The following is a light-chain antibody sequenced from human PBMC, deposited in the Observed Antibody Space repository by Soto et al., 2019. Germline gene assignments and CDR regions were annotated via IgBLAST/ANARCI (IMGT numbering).Light chain of an antibody. J-gene: IGLJ1*01. Sequence: QSVLTQPPSASGSPGQSVTISCTGTSNDVGGYNFVSWYQQHPGKVPKLIIYDVSIRPSGVPDRFSASKSGITASLTISGLQAEDEADYYCCSYVGSDSSFVFGSGTKVTVL. CDR3: CSYVGSDSSFV. CDR2: DVS. CDR1: SNDVGGYNF. V-gene: IGLV2-11*01.